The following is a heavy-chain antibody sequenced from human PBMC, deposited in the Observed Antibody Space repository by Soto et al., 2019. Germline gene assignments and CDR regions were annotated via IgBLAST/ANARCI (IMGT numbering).Heavy chain of an antibody. J-gene: IGHJ5*02. CDR3: ARDTPPRGYSYGSVGWFDP. Sequence: ASVKVSCKASGYTFTSYGISWVRQAPGQGLEWMGRISAYNGNTNYAQKLQGRVTMTTDTSTSTAYMELRSLRSDDTAVYYCARDTPPRGYSYGSVGWFDPWGQGTLVTVSS. CDR2: ISAYNGNT. D-gene: IGHD5-18*01. CDR1: GYTFTSYG. V-gene: IGHV1-18*01.